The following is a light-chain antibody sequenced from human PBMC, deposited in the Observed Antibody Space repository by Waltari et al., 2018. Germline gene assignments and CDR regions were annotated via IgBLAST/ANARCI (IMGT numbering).Light chain of an antibody. CDR2: QNT. Sequence: SYELTQSSSVYVSPGQSATITCTGDNLGDKFCNWYQQRPGQAPVLVIHQNTKRPSGIPGRFSGSNSGNTATLTISETQPLDEADYYCQAWDSSTVVFGGGTQLTVL. CDR3: QAWDSSTVV. CDR1: NLGDKF. J-gene: IGLJ3*02. V-gene: IGLV3-1*01.